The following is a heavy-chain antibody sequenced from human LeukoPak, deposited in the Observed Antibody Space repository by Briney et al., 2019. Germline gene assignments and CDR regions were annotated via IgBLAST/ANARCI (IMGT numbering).Heavy chain of an antibody. CDR2: IYSSGST. CDR1: GDSISSYY. V-gene: IGHV4-4*07. Sequence: PSETLSLTCTVSGDSISSYYWSWIRQPAGKGLEWIGRIYSSGSTNYNPSLKSRVTMSVDTSKNQFSLKLSSVTAADTAVYYCARGAVTIFGVVPYCFDYWGQGTLVTVSS. CDR3: ARGAVTIFGVVPYCFDY. D-gene: IGHD3-3*01. J-gene: IGHJ4*02.